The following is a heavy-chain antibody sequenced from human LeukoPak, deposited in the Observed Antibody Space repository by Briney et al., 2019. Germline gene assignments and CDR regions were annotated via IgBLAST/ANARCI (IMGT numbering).Heavy chain of an antibody. CDR2: INHSGST. CDR1: GGSFSGYY. V-gene: IGHV4-34*01. CDR3: ARVAVAGTYYYYGMDV. J-gene: IGHJ6*02. Sequence: PSETLSLTCAVYGGSFSGYYWSWIRQPPGKGLEWIREINHSGSTNYNPSLKSRVTISVDTSKNQFSLKLSSVTAADTAVYYCARVAVAGTYYYYGMDVWGQGTTVTVSS. D-gene: IGHD6-19*01.